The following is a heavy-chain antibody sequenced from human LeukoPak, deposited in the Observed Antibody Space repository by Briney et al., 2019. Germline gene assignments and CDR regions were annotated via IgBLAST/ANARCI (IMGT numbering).Heavy chain of an antibody. CDR1: GGSISSSSYY. J-gene: IGHJ3*02. D-gene: IGHD5-12*01. CDR3: ARGGSGLRVGSFDI. CDR2: IYYSGST. Sequence: SETLSLTCTVSGGSISSSSYYWGWIRQPPGKGLEWIGSIYYSGSTYYNPSLKSRVTISVDTSKNQFSLKLSSVTAADTAVYYCARGGSGLRVGSFDIWGQGTMVTVSS. V-gene: IGHV4-39*07.